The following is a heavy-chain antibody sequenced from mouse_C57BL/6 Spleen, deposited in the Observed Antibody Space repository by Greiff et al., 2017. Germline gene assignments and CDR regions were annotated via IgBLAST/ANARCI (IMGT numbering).Heavy chain of an antibody. J-gene: IGHJ3*01. Sequence: QVQLQQSGAELARPGASVKLSCKASGYTFTSYGISWVKQRTGQGLEWIGEIYPRSGNTYYNEKFKGKATLTADKSSSTAYMELRSLTSEDSAVYFCARYYYGRPGAWFAYWGQGTLVTVSA. D-gene: IGHD1-1*01. CDR1: GYTFTSYG. CDR3: ARYYYGRPGAWFAY. V-gene: IGHV1-81*01. CDR2: IYPRSGNT.